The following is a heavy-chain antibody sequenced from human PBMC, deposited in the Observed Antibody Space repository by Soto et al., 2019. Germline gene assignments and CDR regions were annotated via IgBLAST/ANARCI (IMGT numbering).Heavy chain of an antibody. J-gene: IGHJ4*02. V-gene: IGHV3-9*01. CDR3: AKDIYDILTGSPGFDY. Sequence: GGSLRLSCAASGFTFDDYAMHWVRQAPGKGLEWVSGISWNSGSIGYADSVKGRFTISRDNAKNSLYLQMNSLRAEDTALYYCAKDIYDILTGSPGFDYWGQGTLVTVSS. D-gene: IGHD3-9*01. CDR2: ISWNSGSI. CDR1: GFTFDDYA.